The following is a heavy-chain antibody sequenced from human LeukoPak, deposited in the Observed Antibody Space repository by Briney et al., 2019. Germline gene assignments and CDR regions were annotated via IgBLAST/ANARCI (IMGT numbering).Heavy chain of an antibody. J-gene: IGHJ6*03. D-gene: IGHD2-15*01. V-gene: IGHV4-59*11. CDR2: IYYSGST. CDR1: GGSISSHY. CDR3: GRDALVGYFSYYYMDV. Sequence: SETLSLTCTVSGGSISSHYWSWIRQPPGKGLEWIGYIYYSGSTSYNPSLKSRVTISIDTSKNQFSLKLSSVTAADTAVYYCGRDALVGYFSYYYMDVWGKGTTVTVSS.